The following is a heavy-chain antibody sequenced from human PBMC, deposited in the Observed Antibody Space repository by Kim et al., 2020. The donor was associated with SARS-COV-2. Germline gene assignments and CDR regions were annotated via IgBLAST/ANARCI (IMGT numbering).Heavy chain of an antibody. D-gene: IGHD7-27*01. V-gene: IGHV3-30*07. CDR3: AVSLTTPGAYDY. J-gene: IGHJ4*02. Sequence: YAASVKGRFTISRDTSKNTMSLQLDILRAADTAVYYCAVSLTTPGAYDYWGQGSLVTVSS.